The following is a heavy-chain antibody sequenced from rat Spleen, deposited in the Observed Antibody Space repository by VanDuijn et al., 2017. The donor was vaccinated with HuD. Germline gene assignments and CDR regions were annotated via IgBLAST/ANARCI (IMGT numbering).Heavy chain of an antibody. V-gene: IGHV5-31*01. CDR3: TRVGDSRGFAY. CDR1: GFTFNNYW. D-gene: IGHD1-1*01. J-gene: IGHJ3*01. Sequence: EVQLVETGGGLVQPGRSLKVSCVASGFTFNNYWLTWFRQAPGKGLKWVASITNTGDITYYPDSVKGRFTITRDNAKSTLYLQMNSLRSEDTATYYCTRVGDSRGFAYWGQGTLVTVSS. CDR2: ITNTGDIT.